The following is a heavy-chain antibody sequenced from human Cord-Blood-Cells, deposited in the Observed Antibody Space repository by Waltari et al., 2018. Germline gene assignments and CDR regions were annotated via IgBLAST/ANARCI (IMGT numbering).Heavy chain of an antibody. CDR3: ALSGSYDFDY. CDR2: ISYDGSNK. D-gene: IGHD1-26*01. Sequence: QVQLVESGGGVVQPGRSLRPSCAASGFTFSSYGLHWVRQAPVKGLEWVAVISYDGSNKYYADSVKGRFTISRDNSKNTLYLQMNSLRAEDTAVYYCALSGSYDFDYWGQGTLVTVSS. CDR1: GFTFSSYG. J-gene: IGHJ4*02. V-gene: IGHV3-30*03.